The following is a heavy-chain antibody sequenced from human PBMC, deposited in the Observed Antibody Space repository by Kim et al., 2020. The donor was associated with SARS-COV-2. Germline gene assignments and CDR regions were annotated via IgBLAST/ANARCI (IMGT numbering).Heavy chain of an antibody. CDR1: GFTFSSYA. D-gene: IGHD3-22*01. V-gene: IGHV3-30-3*01. Sequence: GGSLRLSCAASGFTFSSYAMHWVRQAPGKGLEWVAVISYDGSNKYYADSVKGRFTISRDNSKNTLYLQMNSLRAEDTAVYYCERDRITMIVVASGAFDY. CDR3: ERDRITMIVVASGAFDY. J-gene: IGHJ4*01. CDR2: ISYDGSNK.